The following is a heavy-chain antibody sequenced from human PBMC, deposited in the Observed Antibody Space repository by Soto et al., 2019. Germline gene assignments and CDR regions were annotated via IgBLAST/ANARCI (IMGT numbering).Heavy chain of an antibody. Sequence: EVQLEESGGALVQPGRSLRLSCAASGFTFDDYAMHWVRQVLGKGLEWVSSISWNRGNIGYADSVKSRFTTSRDNAKNTIYLQMNSLRPEDTALYYCVRSKGGYSYGTPFDYWGQGTLVTVSS. CDR2: ISWNRGNI. J-gene: IGHJ4*02. CDR3: VRSKGGYSYGTPFDY. D-gene: IGHD5-18*01. CDR1: GFTFDDYA. V-gene: IGHV3-9*01.